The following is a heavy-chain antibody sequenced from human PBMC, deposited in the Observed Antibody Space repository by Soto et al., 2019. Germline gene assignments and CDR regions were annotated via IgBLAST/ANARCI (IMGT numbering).Heavy chain of an antibody. CDR1: GFTFSSYS. J-gene: IGHJ3*02. V-gene: IGHV3-21*01. CDR3: ARVDLRKGGLGAFDI. D-gene: IGHD3-16*01. Sequence: GGSLRLSCAASGFTFSSYSMNWVRQAPGKGLEWVSSISSSSSYIYYADSVKGRFTISRDNAKNSLYLQMNSLRAEDTAVYYCARVDLRKGGLGAFDIWGQGTMVTVSS. CDR2: ISSSSSYI.